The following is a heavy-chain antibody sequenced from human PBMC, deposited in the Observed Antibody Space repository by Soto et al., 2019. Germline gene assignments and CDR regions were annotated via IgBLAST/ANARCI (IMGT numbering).Heavy chain of an antibody. Sequence: GGSLRLSCAASGFTFSSYAMSWVRQAPGKGLEWVSAISGSGGSTCYADSVKGRFTISRDNSKNTLYLQMNSLRAEDTAVYYCAKGVGVVVMEYFDYWGQGTLVTVSS. J-gene: IGHJ4*02. CDR1: GFTFSSYA. V-gene: IGHV3-23*01. D-gene: IGHD3-22*01. CDR2: ISGSGGST. CDR3: AKGVGVVVMEYFDY.